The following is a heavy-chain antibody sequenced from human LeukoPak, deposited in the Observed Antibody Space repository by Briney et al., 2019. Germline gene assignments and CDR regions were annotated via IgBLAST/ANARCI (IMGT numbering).Heavy chain of an antibody. CDR2: IYYSGST. V-gene: IGHV4-59*01. CDR3: AREGRVTGYFDY. J-gene: IGHJ4*02. Sequence: SETLSLTCTVSGGSISSYYWSWIRQPPGKGLEWIGYIYYSGSTNYNPSLKSRVTISVDTSKNQFSLKLSSVTAADTAVYYCAREGRVTGYFDYWGQGILVTVSS. CDR1: GGSISSYY.